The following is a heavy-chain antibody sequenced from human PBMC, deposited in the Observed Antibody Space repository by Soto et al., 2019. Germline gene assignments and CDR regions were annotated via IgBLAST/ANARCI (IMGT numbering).Heavy chain of an antibody. CDR2: INHSGST. Sequence: SETLSLTCAVYGGSFSGYYWSWIRQPPGKGLEWIGEINHSGSTNHNPSLKSRVTISVDTSKNQFSLKLSSVTAADTAVYYCARGYYDFWSGYYFHYYYYGMDVWGQGTTVTVSS. J-gene: IGHJ6*02. CDR1: GGSFSGYY. CDR3: ARGYYDFWSGYYFHYYYYGMDV. V-gene: IGHV4-34*01. D-gene: IGHD3-3*01.